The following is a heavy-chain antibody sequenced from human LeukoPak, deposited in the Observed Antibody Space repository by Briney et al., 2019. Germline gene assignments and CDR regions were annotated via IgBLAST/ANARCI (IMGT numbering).Heavy chain of an antibody. J-gene: IGHJ5*02. CDR2: INPNSGGT. Sequence: ASVKVSCKASGYTFTGYYMHWVRQAPGQGLEWMGWINPNSGGTNYAQKFQGRVTMTRDTSISTAYMELSRLRSDDTAVYYCARVSSSGWYGKFDPWGQGTLVTVSS. CDR3: ARVSSSGWYGKFDP. CDR1: GYTFTGYY. D-gene: IGHD6-19*01. V-gene: IGHV1-2*02.